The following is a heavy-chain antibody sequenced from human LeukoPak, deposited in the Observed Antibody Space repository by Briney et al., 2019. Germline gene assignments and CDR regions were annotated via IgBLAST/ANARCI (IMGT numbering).Heavy chain of an antibody. J-gene: IGHJ4*02. Sequence: GGSLRLSCAASGFTFSTYAMHWVRQGPGKGLEWVAVISYDGSNKFYADSVKGRFTISRENSKNTLYLQMSSLSAEDTAVYYCARTTTPHYYGSGSYAFGYWGQGTLVTVPS. CDR3: ARTTTPHYYGSGSYAFGY. CDR1: GFTFSTYA. CDR2: ISYDGSNK. D-gene: IGHD3-10*01. V-gene: IGHV3-30-3*01.